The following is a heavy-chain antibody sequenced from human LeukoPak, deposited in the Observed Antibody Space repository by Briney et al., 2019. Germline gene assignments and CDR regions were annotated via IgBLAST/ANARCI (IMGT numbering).Heavy chain of an antibody. CDR2: ISYDGSNK. Sequence: PGRSLRLSCAASGFSFSSYGMHWVRQAPGKGLEWVAVISYDGSNKYYADSVKGRFTISRDNSKNTLYLQMNSLRAEDTAVYYCAKSGDGALLGAFDIWGQGTMVTVSS. CDR1: GFSFSSYG. CDR3: AKSGDGALLGAFDI. V-gene: IGHV3-30*18. D-gene: IGHD1-26*01. J-gene: IGHJ3*02.